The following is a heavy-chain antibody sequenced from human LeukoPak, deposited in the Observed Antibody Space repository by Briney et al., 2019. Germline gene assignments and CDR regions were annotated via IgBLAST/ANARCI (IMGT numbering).Heavy chain of an antibody. J-gene: IGHJ4*02. CDR1: GFTFSNAW. Sequence: GGSLRLSCAASGFTFSNAWMAWVRQAPGKGLEWVGRIRSKNDGGTIGYAAPVKDRFTISRDDSKNTLYLQMNGLEIEDTAVYFCTTDRTMKGYWGQGTLVTVSS. CDR2: IRSKNDGGTI. V-gene: IGHV3-15*01. CDR3: TTDRTMKGY. D-gene: IGHD3-22*01.